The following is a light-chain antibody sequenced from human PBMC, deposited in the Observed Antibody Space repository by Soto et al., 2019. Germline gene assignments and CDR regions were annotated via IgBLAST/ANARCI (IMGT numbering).Light chain of an antibody. J-gene: IGKJ2*01. CDR1: QSVSSN. CDR3: QQYNNGYT. V-gene: IGKV3-15*01. Sequence: EIVMTQSPATLSVSPGERATLSCRASQSVSSNLAWYQQKPGQSPRLLIYGASTRATGIPARFSGSGSGTEFTLNISSLQSEDFAVYYCQQYNNGYTFGQGTKLEIK. CDR2: GAS.